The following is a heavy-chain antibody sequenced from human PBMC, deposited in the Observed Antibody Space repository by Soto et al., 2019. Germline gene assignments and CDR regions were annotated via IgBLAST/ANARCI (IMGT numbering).Heavy chain of an antibody. J-gene: IGHJ4*02. D-gene: IGHD2-2*02. CDR3: ARVPTYTGPDC. CDR1: GFAFSSYW. Sequence: GGSLRLSCAASGFAFSSYWMHWVRQAPGKGLMWLSRIRGDGIEINYADSVKGRFTISRDNAKNTLYLQMNSLSPEDTAVYYCARVPTYTGPDCWGQGTLVTVSS. CDR2: IRGDGIEI. V-gene: IGHV3-74*01.